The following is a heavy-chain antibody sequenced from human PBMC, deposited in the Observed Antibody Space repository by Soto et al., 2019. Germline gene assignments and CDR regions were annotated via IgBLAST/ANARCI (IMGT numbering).Heavy chain of an antibody. Sequence: EVQLVESGGGLVKPGGSLRLSCAASGFTFSSVSMNWVRQAPGKGLEWVSSIITSGSYIYYADSVRGRFTISRDNAKNSMYRKMNSRRAEDTAVYYSATTQGGLVRSLGGRDVWGQGTTVTGSS. V-gene: IGHV3-21*01. CDR3: ATTQGGLVRSLGGRDV. D-gene: IGHD6-19*01. CDR2: IITSGSYI. J-gene: IGHJ6*02. CDR1: GFTFSSVS.